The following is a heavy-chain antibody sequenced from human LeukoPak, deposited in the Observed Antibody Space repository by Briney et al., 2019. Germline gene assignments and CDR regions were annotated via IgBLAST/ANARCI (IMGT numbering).Heavy chain of an antibody. CDR3: ARDRGRDTFDY. J-gene: IGHJ4*02. Sequence: GGSLRLSCAASGFTFGHYWMTWVRQAPGKGLEWVANIKDDGSDENYVDSVKGRFTISRDNAKNSLYLQMNSLRAEDAAVYYCARDRGRDTFDYWGQGTQVTVSS. CDR2: IKDDGSDE. D-gene: IGHD5-12*01. V-gene: IGHV3-7*04. CDR1: GFTFGHYW.